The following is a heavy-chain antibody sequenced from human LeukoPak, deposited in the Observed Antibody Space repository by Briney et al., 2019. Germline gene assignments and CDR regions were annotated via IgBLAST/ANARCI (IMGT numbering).Heavy chain of an antibody. CDR2: ISSSSSTI. V-gene: IGHV3-48*01. D-gene: IGHD7-27*01. CDR3: ASHLTGRLFDY. Sequence: GGSLRLSCAASGFTFSSYNMNWVRQAPGKGLEWVSSISSSSSTIYYADSVKGRFTISRDNAKNSLYLQMNSLRAEDTAVYYCASHLTGRLFDYWGQGTLVTVSS. CDR1: GFTFSSYN. J-gene: IGHJ4*02.